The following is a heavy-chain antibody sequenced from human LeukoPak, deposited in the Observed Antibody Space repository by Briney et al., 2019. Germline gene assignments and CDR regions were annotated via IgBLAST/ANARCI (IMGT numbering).Heavy chain of an antibody. CDR3: ARGLLDGYTHPAAFDI. J-gene: IGHJ3*02. CDR1: GGSISSYY. CDR2: IYYSGST. D-gene: IGHD5-24*01. V-gene: IGHV4-59*01. Sequence: KPSETLSLTCTVSGGSISSYYWSWIRQPPGKGLKWIGYIYYSGSTNYNPSLKSRVTISVDTSKNQFSLKLSSVTAADTAVYYCARGLLDGYTHPAAFDIWGQGTMVTVSS.